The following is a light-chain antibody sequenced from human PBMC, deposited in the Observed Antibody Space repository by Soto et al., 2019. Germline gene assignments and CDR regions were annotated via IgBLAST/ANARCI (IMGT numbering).Light chain of an antibody. CDR2: KAS. CDR1: QSISSW. CDR3: QQYNSYPRT. J-gene: IGKJ1*01. V-gene: IGKV1-5*03. Sequence: DIQMTQSPSTLSASVGDRVTITCRASQSISSWLAWYQQKAGKAPKLLIYKASILESGVPSRFSGSGSGTEFTLTISRLQPDDFATFYCQQYNSYPRTFGQGTKVEIK.